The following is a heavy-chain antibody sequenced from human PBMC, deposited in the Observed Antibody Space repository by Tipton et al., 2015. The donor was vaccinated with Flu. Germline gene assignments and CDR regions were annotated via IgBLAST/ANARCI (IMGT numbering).Heavy chain of an antibody. D-gene: IGHD3-3*01. J-gene: IGHJ4*02. V-gene: IGHV3-23*01. CDR2: LSGSGGTT. Sequence: SLRLSCAASGFSFNSYAMGWVRQAPGKGLEWISALSGSGGTTYYADSVKGRSAISKDHSKNTLYLLINRLRPEDSAVYYCTKGDEYWSGYSKDYGYYFDYWGQGTMVTVSS. CDR1: GFSFNSYA. CDR3: TKGDEYWSGYSKDYGYYFDY.